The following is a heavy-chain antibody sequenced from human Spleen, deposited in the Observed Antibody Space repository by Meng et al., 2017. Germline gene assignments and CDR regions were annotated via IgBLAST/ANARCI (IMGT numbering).Heavy chain of an antibody. J-gene: IGHJ4*02. Sequence: VPLEQRGAGLFEPSEPLFLTCVVSGGSFSDYYWSWIRQPPGKGLEWIGEINHSGSTNYNPSLESRATISVDTSQNNLSLKLSSVTAADSAVYYCARGPTTMAHDFDYWGQGTLVTVSS. CDR2: INHSGST. CDR1: GGSFSDYY. D-gene: IGHD4-11*01. CDR3: ARGPTTMAHDFDY. V-gene: IGHV4-34*01.